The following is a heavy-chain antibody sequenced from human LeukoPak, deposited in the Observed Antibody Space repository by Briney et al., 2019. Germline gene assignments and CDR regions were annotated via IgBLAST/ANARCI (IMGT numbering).Heavy chain of an antibody. Sequence: GSLRLSCAASGFTVSSNYMSWVRQAPGKGLEWVSVIYSGGSTYYADSVKGRFTISRDNSKKTLYLQMNSLRAEDTAVYYCAKGWLVVSKGGFDCWGQGTLVTVSS. V-gene: IGHV3-53*01. D-gene: IGHD5/OR15-5a*01. J-gene: IGHJ4*02. CDR2: IYSGGST. CDR1: GFTVSSNY. CDR3: AKGWLVVSKGGFDC.